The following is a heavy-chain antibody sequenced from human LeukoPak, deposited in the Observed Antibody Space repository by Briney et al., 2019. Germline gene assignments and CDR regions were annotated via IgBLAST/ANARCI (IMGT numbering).Heavy chain of an antibody. Sequence: SETLSFTCTVSGGSISSSSYYWGWIRQAPGKGLEWIGSIYYSGSTYYNPSLKSRVTISVDTSKNQFSLKLSSVTAADTAVYYCARKGDWFDPWGQGTLVTVSS. J-gene: IGHJ5*02. CDR2: IYYSGST. CDR1: GGSISSSSYY. V-gene: IGHV4-39*07. CDR3: ARKGDWFDP.